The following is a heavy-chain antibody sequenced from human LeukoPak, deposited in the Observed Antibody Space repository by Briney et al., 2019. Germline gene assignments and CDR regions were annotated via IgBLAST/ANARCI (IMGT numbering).Heavy chain of an antibody. J-gene: IGHJ6*02. V-gene: IGHV1-2*04. D-gene: IGHD6-13*01. Sequence: ASVKVSCKASGYTFTGYYMHWVRQAPGQGLEWMGWINPNSGGTNYAQKFQGWVTMTRDTSISTAYMELSRLRSDDTAVYYCARGSRIYSSSWYPYYYYYGMDVWGQGTTVTVSS. CDR3: ARGSRIYSSSWYPYYYYYGMDV. CDR1: GYTFTGYY. CDR2: INPNSGGT.